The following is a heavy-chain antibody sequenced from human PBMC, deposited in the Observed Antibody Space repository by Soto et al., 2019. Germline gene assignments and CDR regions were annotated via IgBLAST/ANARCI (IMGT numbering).Heavy chain of an antibody. Sequence: EVQLVESGGGLVQPGGSLRLSCAASGFTFSLYSMSWVRQDPGKGLEWVSYISRSSTGIHYADSVKGRFTIPRDDATNSMHLQMNRLRDGDTAVYYCARAVTWGLDVWGQGTTV. V-gene: IGHV3-48*02. J-gene: IGHJ6*02. CDR1: GFTFSLYS. CDR3: ARAVTWGLDV. D-gene: IGHD3-10*01. CDR2: ISRSSTGI.